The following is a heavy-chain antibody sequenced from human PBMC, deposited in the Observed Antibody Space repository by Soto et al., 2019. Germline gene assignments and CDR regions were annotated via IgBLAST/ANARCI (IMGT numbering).Heavy chain of an antibody. V-gene: IGHV3-72*01. CDR1: GFIFSDYY. D-gene: IGHD1-7*01. Sequence: EVQLVESGGGLVQPGGSLRLSCAGSGFIFSDYYIDWVRQAPGKGLEWVGRSRDKGNSYSTDYAASVKGRFTISRDASKNSLYLQMSGLKTEDTALYYCTRSIPGTTSSDYWGQGTLVTVSS. CDR2: SRDKGNSYST. J-gene: IGHJ4*02. CDR3: TRSIPGTTSSDY.